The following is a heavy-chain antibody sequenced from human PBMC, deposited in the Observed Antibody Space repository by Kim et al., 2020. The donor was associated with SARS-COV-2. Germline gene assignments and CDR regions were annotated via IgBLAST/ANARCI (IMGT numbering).Heavy chain of an antibody. Sequence: GGSLRLSCAASGFTFSSYGMHWVRQAPGKGLEWVAVISYDGSNKYYADSVKGRFTISRDNSKNTLYLQMNSLRAEDTAVYYCAKGPGETDDYWGQGTLVTVSS. CDR1: GFTFSSYG. CDR2: ISYDGSNK. V-gene: IGHV3-30*18. J-gene: IGHJ4*02. D-gene: IGHD4-17*01. CDR3: AKGPGETDDY.